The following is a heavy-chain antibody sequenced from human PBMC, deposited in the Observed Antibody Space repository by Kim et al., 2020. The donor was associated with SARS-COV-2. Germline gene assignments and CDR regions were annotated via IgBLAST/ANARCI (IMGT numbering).Heavy chain of an antibody. Sequence: SETLSLTCAVYGGSFSGYYWSWIRQPPGKGLEWIGEINHSGSTNYNPSLKSRVTISVDTSKNQFSLKLSSVTAADTAVYYCARGVVRGYYYGMDVWGQGTTVTVSS. CDR3: ARGVVRGYYYGMDV. CDR1: GGSFSGYY. J-gene: IGHJ6*02. CDR2: INHSGST. V-gene: IGHV4-34*01. D-gene: IGHD3-10*01.